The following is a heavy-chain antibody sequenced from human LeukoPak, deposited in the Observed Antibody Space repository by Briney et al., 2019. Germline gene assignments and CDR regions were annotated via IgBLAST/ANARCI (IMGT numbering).Heavy chain of an antibody. CDR3: AGHTANDYGGTHLGGNFDY. V-gene: IGHV4-59*01. Sequence: PSETLSFICTVSGGSISSYYWSWIRQPPGKGLEWIGYIDYSGSTNYNPSLKSRVTISVDTSKNQFSLKLSSVTAADTAVYYCAGHTANDYGGTHLGGNFDYWGQGTLVTVSS. J-gene: IGHJ4*02. CDR1: GGSISSYY. D-gene: IGHD4-23*01. CDR2: IDYSGST.